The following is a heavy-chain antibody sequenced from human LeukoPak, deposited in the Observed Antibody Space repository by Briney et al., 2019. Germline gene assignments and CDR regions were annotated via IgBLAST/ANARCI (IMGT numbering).Heavy chain of an antibody. CDR1: GYTFTNYG. CDR3: ARDFPYNYGSGSPSNWLDP. Sequence: GASVKVSCKASGYTFTNYGISWVRQAPGQGLEWMGWISAYNGNTNYAQKLQGRVTMTTDTSRSTGYMELRSLRSDDTAVYYCARDFPYNYGSGSPSNWLDPWGQGTLVTVSS. J-gene: IGHJ5*02. CDR2: ISAYNGNT. D-gene: IGHD3-10*01. V-gene: IGHV1-18*01.